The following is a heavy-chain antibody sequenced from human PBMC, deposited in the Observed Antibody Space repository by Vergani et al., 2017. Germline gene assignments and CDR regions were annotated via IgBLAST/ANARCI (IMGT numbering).Heavy chain of an antibody. CDR2: ISAYNGNT. CDR1: GYTFTSYG. V-gene: IGHV1-18*01. J-gene: IGHJ1*01. CDR3: ARERYCSSTSCYRGGEYFQH. Sequence: QVQLVQSGAEVKKPGASVKVSCKASGYTFTSYGISWVRQAPGPGLEWMGWISAYNGNTNYAQKLQGRVTMTTDTSTSTAYMELRSLRSDDTAVYYCARERYCSSTSCYRGGEYFQHWGQGTLVTVSS. D-gene: IGHD2-2*01.